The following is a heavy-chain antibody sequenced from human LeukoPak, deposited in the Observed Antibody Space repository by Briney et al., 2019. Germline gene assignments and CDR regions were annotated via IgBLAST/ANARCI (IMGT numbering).Heavy chain of an antibody. V-gene: IGHV4-59*01. Sequence: PSETLSLTRTVSGASISGYYWSWIRQPPGKGLECIGYIYYSGSTNYNPSLKSRVTISVDTPKNQFSLKLSSVTAADTAVYYCARVNSSGFDYWGQGTLVTGSS. J-gene: IGHJ4*02. CDR3: ARVNSSGFDY. D-gene: IGHD6-19*01. CDR2: IYYSGST. CDR1: GASISGYY.